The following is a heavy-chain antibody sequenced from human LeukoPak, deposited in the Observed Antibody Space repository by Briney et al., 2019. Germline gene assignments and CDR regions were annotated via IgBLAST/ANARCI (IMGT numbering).Heavy chain of an antibody. CDR3: ARDSFGLDY. V-gene: IGHV3-74*01. D-gene: IGHD3-16*01. CDR1: GFSFSRYR. Sequence: PGGSLRLSCTASGFSFSRYRMHWVRHAPGMGLVWVARINSDGSSTNYADSVKGRITVSRDNAKNTLYLQMNSLRAEDTAVYYCARDSFGLDYWGQGTLVTVSS. J-gene: IGHJ4*02. CDR2: INSDGSST.